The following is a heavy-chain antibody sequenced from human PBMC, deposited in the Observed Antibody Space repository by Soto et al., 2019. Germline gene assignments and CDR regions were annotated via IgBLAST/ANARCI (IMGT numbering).Heavy chain of an antibody. CDR3: VRDRVTQGDDWFDP. Sequence: QVQLVESGGGVVKPGESLRLSCAASGFSVSDYYMSWVRQAPGKGLEWVSYIGSSARIRYYADSVRGRFIISRDNAKNSLYLQMNSLRVEDTAVYYWVRDRVTQGDDWFDPWGQGTLVTVSS. J-gene: IGHJ5*02. V-gene: IGHV3-11*01. CDR1: GFSVSDYY. CDR2: IGSSARIR. D-gene: IGHD2-21*02.